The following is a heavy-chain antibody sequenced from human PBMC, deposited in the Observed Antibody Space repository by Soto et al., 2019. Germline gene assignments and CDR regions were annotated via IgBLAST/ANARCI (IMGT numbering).Heavy chain of an antibody. CDR3: ARDVYYYDSSAYWAY. CDR1: GFTFSSYS. J-gene: IGHJ4*02. Sequence: EVQLVESGGGLVQPGGSLRLSCAASGFTFSSYSMNWVRQAPGKGLEWVSSITGSSSYIYYADSVKGRFTISRDNAKNSLYLQMNSLRAEDTAVYYCARDVYYYDSSAYWAYWGQGTLVPVSS. V-gene: IGHV3-21*02. D-gene: IGHD3-22*01. CDR2: ITGSSSYI.